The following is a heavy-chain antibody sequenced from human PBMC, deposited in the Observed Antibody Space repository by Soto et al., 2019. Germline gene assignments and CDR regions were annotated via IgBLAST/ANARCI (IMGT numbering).Heavy chain of an antibody. J-gene: IGHJ4*02. Sequence: ASVKVSCKASGYTFTNFGISWVRQAPGQGLEWMAWISGYNGNTEYAQKLQGRVTVTTDTSTSTAYMEMRSLRSEDTAVYYCARESRYCSGGSCDFLPEIDYWSQGTLVTVSS. V-gene: IGHV1-18*01. D-gene: IGHD2-15*01. CDR1: GYTFTNFG. CDR2: ISGYNGNT. CDR3: ARESRYCSGGSCDFLPEIDY.